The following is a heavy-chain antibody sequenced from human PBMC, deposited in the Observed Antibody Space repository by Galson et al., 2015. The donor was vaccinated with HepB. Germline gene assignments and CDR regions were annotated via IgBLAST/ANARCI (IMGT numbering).Heavy chain of an antibody. CDR2: ISSSSSTI. J-gene: IGHJ4*02. CDR3: ARAKTGIYEALHY. V-gene: IGHV3-48*01. Sequence: SLRLSCAASGFTFSSYSMSWVRQAPGKGLEWVSYISSSSSTIYYADSVKGRFTISRDNAKNSLYLQMNSLRAEDTAVYYCARAKTGIYEALHYWGQGTLVTVSS. D-gene: IGHD1-1*01. CDR1: GFTFSSYS.